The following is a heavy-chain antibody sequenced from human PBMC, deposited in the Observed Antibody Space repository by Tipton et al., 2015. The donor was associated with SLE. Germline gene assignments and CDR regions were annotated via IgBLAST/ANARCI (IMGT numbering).Heavy chain of an antibody. Sequence: QLVQSGPEVKKPGASVKVSCKASGYTFTGYYMHWVRQAPGQGLEWMGWINPNSGGTNYAQKFQGRVTMTRDTSISTAYMELSRLRSDDTAVYYCARGNDILTGLGDWFDPWGQGTLVTVSS. CDR1: GYTFTGYY. V-gene: IGHV1-2*02. CDR2: INPNSGGT. D-gene: IGHD3-9*01. CDR3: ARGNDILTGLGDWFDP. J-gene: IGHJ5*02.